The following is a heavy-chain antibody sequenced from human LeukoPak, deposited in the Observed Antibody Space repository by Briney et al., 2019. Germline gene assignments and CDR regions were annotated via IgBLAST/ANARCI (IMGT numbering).Heavy chain of an antibody. D-gene: IGHD2-15*01. CDR2: ISSSSSYI. CDR1: GFTFSSYW. Sequence: PGGSLRLSCAASGFTFSSYWMSWVRQAPGQGLEWVSSISSSSSYIYYADSVKGRFTISRDNAKNSLYLQMNSLRAEDTAVYYCASYGCSGGSCYLDYWGQGTLVTVSS. V-gene: IGHV3-21*01. CDR3: ASYGCSGGSCYLDY. J-gene: IGHJ4*02.